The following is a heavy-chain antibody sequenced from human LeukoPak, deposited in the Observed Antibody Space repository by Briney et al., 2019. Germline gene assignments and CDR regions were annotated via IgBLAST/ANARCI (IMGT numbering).Heavy chain of an antibody. D-gene: IGHD3-22*01. V-gene: IGHV1-18*01. Sequence: GSVKVSCKVSGYTFTSYGISWVRQAPGQGLEWMGWINAYNGNTNYAQKLQGRVTMTTDTSTSTAYMELRSLRSDDTAVYYCARDSDYYYDSSAWGFDYWGQGTLVTVSS. CDR2: INAYNGNT. CDR3: ARDSDYYYDSSAWGFDY. J-gene: IGHJ4*02. CDR1: GYTFTSYG.